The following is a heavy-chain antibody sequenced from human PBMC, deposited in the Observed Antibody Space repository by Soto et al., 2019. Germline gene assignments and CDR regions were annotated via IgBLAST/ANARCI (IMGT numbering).Heavy chain of an antibody. Sequence: GGSLRLSCAASGFTFSSYAMSWVRQAPGKGLEWVSAISGSGGSTYYADSVKGRFTISRDNSKNTLYLQMNSLRAEDTAVYYCAKTRVYAIRGSYGMDVWGQGNTVTV. CDR1: GFTFSSYA. V-gene: IGHV3-23*01. CDR2: ISGSGGST. CDR3: AKTRVYAIRGSYGMDV. D-gene: IGHD2-8*01. J-gene: IGHJ6*02.